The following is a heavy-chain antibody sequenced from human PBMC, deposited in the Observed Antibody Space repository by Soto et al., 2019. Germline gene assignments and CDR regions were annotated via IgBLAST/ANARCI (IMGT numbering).Heavy chain of an antibody. V-gene: IGHV1-69*13. CDR3: ARGRAPWHYYDSSGYSSRSYYYYYGMDV. Sequence: GASVKVSCKASGGTFSSYAISWGRQAPGQGLEWMGGVIPIVGTANYAQKFQGRVTITADESTSTAYMELSSLRSEDTAVYYCARGRAPWHYYDSSGYSSRSYYYYYGMDVWGQGTTVTVSS. CDR2: VIPIVGTA. J-gene: IGHJ6*02. CDR1: GGTFSSYA. D-gene: IGHD3-22*01.